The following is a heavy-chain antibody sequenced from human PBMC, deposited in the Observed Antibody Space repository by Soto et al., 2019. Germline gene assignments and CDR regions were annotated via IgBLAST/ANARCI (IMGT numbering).Heavy chain of an antibody. Sequence: QVQLVQSGAEVKKPGASVKVSCKASGYTFTSYDINWVRQATGQGLEWMGWMNPNSGNTGYAQKFQGRVTMTRNTSISTAYMELSRLRSEDTAVYYCASSLIAAAGKDYWGQGTLVTVSS. CDR2: MNPNSGNT. D-gene: IGHD6-13*01. V-gene: IGHV1-8*01. J-gene: IGHJ4*02. CDR3: ASSLIAAAGKDY. CDR1: GYTFTSYD.